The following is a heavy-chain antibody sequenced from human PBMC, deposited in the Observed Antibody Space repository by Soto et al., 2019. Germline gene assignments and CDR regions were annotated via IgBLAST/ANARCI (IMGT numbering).Heavy chain of an antibody. J-gene: IGHJ4*02. V-gene: IGHV4-39*01. D-gene: IGHD4-4*01. CDR1: YVSISVSNVF. CDR2: IDYSGTA. Sequence: SETLSLTCTFSYVSISVSNVFCGWFRQPPGKGLEWIGNIDYSGTAYFNPSLGTRVTFPVDTSKNQFSLTLYSVTAADTVVYYCARPTGRHLELWGQGILVTLSS. CDR3: ARPTGRHLEL.